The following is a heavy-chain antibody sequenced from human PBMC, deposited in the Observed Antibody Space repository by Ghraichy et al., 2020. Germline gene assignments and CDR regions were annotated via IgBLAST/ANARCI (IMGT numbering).Heavy chain of an antibody. CDR2: INPNSGGT. CDR3: ATQPIAAAGTVLYYYGMDV. V-gene: IGHV1-2*06. J-gene: IGHJ6*02. Sequence: ASVKVSCKASGYTFTGYYMHWVRQAPGQGLEWMGRINPNSGGTNYAQKFQGRVTMTRDTSISTAYMELSRLRSDDTAVYYCATQPIAAAGTVLYYYGMDVWGQGTTVTVSS. CDR1: GYTFTGYY. D-gene: IGHD6-13*01.